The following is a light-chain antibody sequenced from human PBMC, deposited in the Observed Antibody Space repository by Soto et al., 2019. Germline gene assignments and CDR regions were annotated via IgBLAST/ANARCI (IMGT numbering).Light chain of an antibody. CDR3: QQYNNWPRT. J-gene: IGKJ1*01. Sequence: EIVMTQSPATLSVSPGERATLSCRASQSVSSNLAWYQQKPGQAPRLLIYGASTRATGIPARSSGSGSGTEFSLTISSLQSEDFAVYYCQQYNNWPRTFGQGTKLAIK. CDR1: QSVSSN. CDR2: GAS. V-gene: IGKV3-15*01.